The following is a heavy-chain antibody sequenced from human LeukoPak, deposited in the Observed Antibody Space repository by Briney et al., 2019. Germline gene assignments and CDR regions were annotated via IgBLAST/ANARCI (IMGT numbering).Heavy chain of an antibody. D-gene: IGHD4-11*01. Sequence: SETLSLTCTVSGGSISSYYWSWIRQPPGKGLEWIGYIYYSGSTYYNPSLKSRVTISVDTSKNQFSLKLSSVTAADTAVYYCARESAVKGDYWGQGTLVTVSS. CDR3: ARESAVKGDY. CDR2: IYYSGST. J-gene: IGHJ4*02. CDR1: GGSISSYY. V-gene: IGHV4-59*12.